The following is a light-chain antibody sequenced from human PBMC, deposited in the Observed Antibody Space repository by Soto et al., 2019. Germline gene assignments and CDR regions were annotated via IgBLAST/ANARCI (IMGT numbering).Light chain of an antibody. Sequence: DIEMPLSPSSLSAYVGDRVTITCRASQSISSYLNWYQQKPGKANKLLIYAASSLQSGVPSRFSGSGSGTDFTLTISSLQPEEFATYYCQKSYSTLWTVGKGTKVDIK. J-gene: IGKJ1*01. CDR2: AAS. V-gene: IGKV1-39*01. CDR1: QSISSY. CDR3: QKSYSTLWT.